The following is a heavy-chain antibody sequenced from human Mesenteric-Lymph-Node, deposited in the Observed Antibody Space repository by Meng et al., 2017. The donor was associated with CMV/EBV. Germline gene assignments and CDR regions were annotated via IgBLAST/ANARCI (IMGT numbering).Heavy chain of an antibody. CDR1: GFSSRSYS. D-gene: IGHD3-3*01. Sequence: GESLKTSCAASGFSSRSYSLNWGRPAPGKGLEWVSSISSSGSFIYYADSVRGRFTIARDNANNSLYLQMNNLRAEDTAVYYCARDFFVGYGLWSRNDDFDIWGQGTMVTVSS. CDR2: ISSSGSFI. J-gene: IGHJ3*02. V-gene: IGHV3-21*01. CDR3: ARDFFVGYGLWSRNDDFDI.